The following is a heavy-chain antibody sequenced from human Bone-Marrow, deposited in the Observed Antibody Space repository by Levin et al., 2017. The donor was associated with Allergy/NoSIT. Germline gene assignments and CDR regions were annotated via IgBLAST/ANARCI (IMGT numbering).Heavy chain of an antibody. CDR2: VFDYGKT. CDR1: GGSIGRYY. V-gene: IGHV4-59*01. J-gene: IGHJ4*01. D-gene: IGHD3-16*01. Sequence: ESLKISCTISGGSIGRYYWSWLRQPPGKGLEWIGYVFDYGKTDYNPSLESRVTISLDTSKMQFSLRLTSVTAADSAVYYCAREHYDHIWGTFRYFDSWGQGSLVTVS. CDR3: AREHYDHIWGTFRYFDS.